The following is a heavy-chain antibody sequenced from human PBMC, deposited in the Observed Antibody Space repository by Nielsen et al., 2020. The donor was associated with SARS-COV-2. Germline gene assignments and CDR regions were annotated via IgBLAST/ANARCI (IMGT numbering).Heavy chain of an antibody. D-gene: IGHD3-10*01. J-gene: IGHJ4*02. V-gene: IGHV1-3*01. CDR3: ARDFYYGSGSYYNHPDY. CDR2: INAGNGNT. CDR1: GYTFTSYA. Sequence: ASVKVSCKASGYTFTSYAMHWVRQAPGQRLEWMGWINAGNGNTKYSQKLQGRVTITRDTSASTAYMELSSLRSEDTAVYYCARDFYYGSGSYYNHPDYWGQGTLVTVSS.